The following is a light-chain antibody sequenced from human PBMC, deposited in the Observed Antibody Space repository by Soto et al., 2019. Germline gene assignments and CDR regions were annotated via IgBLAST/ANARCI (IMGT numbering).Light chain of an antibody. V-gene: IGKV1-5*03. CDR3: QQYGANSPWT. Sequence: DIQVTQSPSTLSASVGDRVTITCRASQSISNWLAWYQQKPGKAPKVLIYKASSLESGVPSRFGGSGSGTEFTLTISSLQTEDFATYYCQQYGANSPWTFGQGTKVEIK. CDR2: KAS. CDR1: QSISNW. J-gene: IGKJ1*01.